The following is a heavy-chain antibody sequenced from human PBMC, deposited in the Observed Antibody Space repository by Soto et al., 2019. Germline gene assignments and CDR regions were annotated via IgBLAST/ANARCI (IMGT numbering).Heavy chain of an antibody. CDR3: ARGRWGTGDYGGLIDN. Sequence: ASVKVSCKTPGYSFTGYSIHWVRQAPGQGLEWMGWVYGNSGDTRYSQRFQGRVTMTRDTSTSTAYMELSRLTSDDTAVFYCARGRWGTGDYGGLIDNWGQGTLVTVSS. V-gene: IGHV1-2*02. CDR1: GYSFTGYS. J-gene: IGHJ4*02. CDR2: VYGNSGDT. D-gene: IGHD4-17*01.